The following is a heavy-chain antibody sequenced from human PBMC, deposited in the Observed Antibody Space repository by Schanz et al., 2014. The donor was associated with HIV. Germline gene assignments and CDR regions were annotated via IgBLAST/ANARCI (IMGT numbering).Heavy chain of an antibody. CDR3: ARDSGPGIY. D-gene: IGHD3-10*01. CDR1: GFTFDDYA. J-gene: IGHJ4*02. V-gene: IGHV3-7*01. Sequence: EVQLVESGGGLAQPGRSLRLSCAASGFTFDDYAMHWVRQAPGKGLEWVANIKQDGSEKHYVASVKGRFTISRDNAKNSLYLQMSSLRADDTAVYYCARDSGPGIYWGQGTLVTVSS. CDR2: IKQDGSEK.